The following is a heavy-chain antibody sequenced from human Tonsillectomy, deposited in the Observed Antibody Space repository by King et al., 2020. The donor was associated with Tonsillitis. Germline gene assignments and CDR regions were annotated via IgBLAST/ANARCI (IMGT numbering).Heavy chain of an antibody. CDR2: IYYRGIT. V-gene: IGHV4-39*01. D-gene: IGHD3-16*02. CDR3: ARYRAGLNCFDP. J-gene: IGHJ5*02. CDR1: GGSISSTSYY. Sequence: LQLQESGPGLVKPSETLSLTCTVSGGSISSTSYYWGWIRQPPGKGLEWIGNIYYRGITYYNPSLKSRLTIFVDTSKNQFSLRLSSVTAANTAVYYCARYRAGLNCFDPWGQGTLVTVSS.